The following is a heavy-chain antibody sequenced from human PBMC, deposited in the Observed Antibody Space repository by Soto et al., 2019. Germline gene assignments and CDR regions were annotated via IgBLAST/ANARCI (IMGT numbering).Heavy chain of an antibody. CDR3: ARGWFRRYYDSSGYDAFDI. V-gene: IGHV3-7*01. Sequence: GGSLRLSCAASGFTFSSYWMSWVRQAPGKGLEWVANIKQDGSEKYYVDSVKGRFTISRDNAKNSLYLQMNSLRAEDTAVYYCARGWFRRYYDSSGYDAFDIWGQGTMVTVSS. CDR2: IKQDGSEK. D-gene: IGHD3-22*01. CDR1: GFTFSSYW. J-gene: IGHJ3*02.